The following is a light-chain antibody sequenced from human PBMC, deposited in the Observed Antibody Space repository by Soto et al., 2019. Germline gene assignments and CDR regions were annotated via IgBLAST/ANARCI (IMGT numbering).Light chain of an antibody. J-gene: IGLJ1*01. CDR1: SRDVGSYNL. CDR3: CSYADISTYV. V-gene: IGLV2-23*02. Sequence: QSALTEPASVSGSPGQSITISCTGTSRDVGSYNLVSWYQQHPGKAPTLMIYEVSKRPSGLSNRFSGSKSGNTASLTISGLQAEDEADYYCCSYADISTYVFGTGTKVTVL. CDR2: EVS.